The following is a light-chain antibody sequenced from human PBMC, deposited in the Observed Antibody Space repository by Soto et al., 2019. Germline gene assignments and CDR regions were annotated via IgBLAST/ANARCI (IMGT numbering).Light chain of an antibody. Sequence: IVLTQSPATLSLSPGERATLSCRASQSVSNSVSWYKPPPGLAPRLLRDETSRRATCIPATVSGTGSGTDFTLTISSLEPEDFAVYYCQQRNNWRDTFGQGTRLEIK. CDR1: QSVSNS. CDR3: QQRNNWRDT. V-gene: IGKV3-11*01. CDR2: ETS. J-gene: IGKJ5*01.